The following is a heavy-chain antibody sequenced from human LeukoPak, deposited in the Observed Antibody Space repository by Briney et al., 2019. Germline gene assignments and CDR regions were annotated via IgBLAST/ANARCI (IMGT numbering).Heavy chain of an antibody. V-gene: IGHV1-2*02. Sequence: ASVKVSCKASGYTFTDPYIHWVRQAPGQGFEWMGWISPNTGGTDYAQRFQDRIAISAYTSISTVYMELSRLSSDDTALYYCARDLATIDGIAWYYFENWGQGTLVTVS. D-gene: IGHD5-12*01. CDR2: ISPNTGGT. CDR1: GYTFTDPY. J-gene: IGHJ4*02. CDR3: ARDLATIDGIAWYYFEN.